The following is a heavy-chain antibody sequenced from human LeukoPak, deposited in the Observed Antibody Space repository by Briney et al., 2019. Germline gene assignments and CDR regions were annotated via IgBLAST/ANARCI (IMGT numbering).Heavy chain of an antibody. CDR1: GGSFSGYY. J-gene: IGHJ4*02. Sequence: PSETLSLTCAVYGGSFSGYYWSWIRQPPGKGLEWIGEINHSGSTNYNPSLKSRVTISVDTSKNQFSLKLSSVTAADTAVYYCARDRGGGHFDYWGQGTLVTVSS. V-gene: IGHV4-34*01. CDR3: ARDRGGGHFDY. D-gene: IGHD1-14*01. CDR2: INHSGST.